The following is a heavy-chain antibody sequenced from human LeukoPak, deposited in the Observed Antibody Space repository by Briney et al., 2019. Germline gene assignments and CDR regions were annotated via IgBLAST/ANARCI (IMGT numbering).Heavy chain of an antibody. CDR1: GFTFNAYS. D-gene: IGHD6-13*01. CDR3: AREYVAAAGTYFDY. J-gene: IGHJ4*02. CDR2: ISSGSSTI. V-gene: IGHV3-48*04. Sequence: GGSLRLSCAASGFTFNAYSMNWVRQAPGKGLEWLSYISSGSSTIYYADSVKGRFTVSRDNAKETLYLQLDSLRAEDTAVYYCAREYVAAAGTYFDYWGQGTLVTVSS.